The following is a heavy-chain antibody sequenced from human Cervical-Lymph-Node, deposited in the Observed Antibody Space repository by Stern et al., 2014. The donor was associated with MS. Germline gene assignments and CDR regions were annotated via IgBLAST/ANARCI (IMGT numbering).Heavy chain of an antibody. V-gene: IGHV3-23*01. CDR2: IRGSGGNT. J-gene: IGHJ4*02. CDR3: VKESDYYDSSGYADY. CDR1: GFTFSNYA. Sequence: EVQLLESGGGLVQPGGSLRLSCAASGFTFSNYAMSWVRQAPGKGLEWVSVIRGSGGNTYSADSVKGRFTISRDNAKSTLYLHMNSLRAEDTAVYYCVKESDYYDSSGYADYWGRGTLVTVSS. D-gene: IGHD3-22*01.